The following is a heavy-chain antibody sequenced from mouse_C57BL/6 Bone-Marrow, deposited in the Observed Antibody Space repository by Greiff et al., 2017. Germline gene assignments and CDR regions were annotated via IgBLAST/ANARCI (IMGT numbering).Heavy chain of an antibody. J-gene: IGHJ1*03. D-gene: IGHD1-1*01. CDR1: GYTFTSYW. CDR2: IYPGSGST. V-gene: IGHV1-55*01. Sequence: QVQLQQPGAELVKPGASVKMSCKASGYTFTSYWITWVKQRPGQGLEWIGDIYPGSGSTNYNEKFKSKATLTVDTSSSTAYMQLSSLTSEDSAVYYCARHSFTTVVADWYFDVWGTGTTVTVSS. CDR3: ARHSFTTVVADWYFDV.